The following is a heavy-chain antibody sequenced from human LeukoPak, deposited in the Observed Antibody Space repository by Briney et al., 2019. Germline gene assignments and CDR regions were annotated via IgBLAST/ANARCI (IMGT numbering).Heavy chain of an antibody. CDR2: IRYDGSNK. D-gene: IGHD3-9*01. CDR1: GFTFSSYG. V-gene: IGHV3-30*02. CDR3: AKDGRYFDWLLYNYFDY. J-gene: IGHJ4*02. Sequence: GGSLRLPCAASGFTFSSYGMHWVRQAPGKGLEWVAFIRYDGSNKYYADSVKGRFTISRDNSKNTLYLQMNSLRAEDTAVYYCAKDGRYFDWLLYNYFDYWGQGTLVTVSS.